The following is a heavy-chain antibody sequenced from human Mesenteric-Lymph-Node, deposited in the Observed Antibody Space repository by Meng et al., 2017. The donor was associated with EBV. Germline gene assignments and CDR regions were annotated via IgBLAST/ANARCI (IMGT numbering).Heavy chain of an antibody. CDR1: GGSVSSGSYY. Sequence: QGQLQEAGPGLVKPAETLSLTCTGSGGSVSSGSYYWSWIRQPPGKGLEWIGYIYYSGSTNYNPSLKSRVTISVDTSKNQFSLKLSSVTAADTAVYYCARIVVPAATNNWFDPWGQGTLVTVSS. CDR3: ARIVVPAATNNWFDP. D-gene: IGHD2-2*01. V-gene: IGHV4-61*01. J-gene: IGHJ5*02. CDR2: IYYSGST.